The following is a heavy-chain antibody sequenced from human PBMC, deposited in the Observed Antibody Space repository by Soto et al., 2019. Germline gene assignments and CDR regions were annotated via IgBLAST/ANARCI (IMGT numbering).Heavy chain of an antibody. V-gene: IGHV4-4*02. CDR1: SGSISGSNW. D-gene: IGHD3-16*02. J-gene: IGHJ4*02. CDR2: IYHSRST. CDR3: ARVDASYYDYIWGSYRPNYFDY. Sequence: PSETLSLTCAVSSGSISGSNWWSWVRQPPGKGLEWIGEIYHSRSTNYNPSLKSRVTISVDKSKNQFSLKLSSVTAADTAVYYCARVDASYYDYIWGSYRPNYFDYWGQGTLVTVSS.